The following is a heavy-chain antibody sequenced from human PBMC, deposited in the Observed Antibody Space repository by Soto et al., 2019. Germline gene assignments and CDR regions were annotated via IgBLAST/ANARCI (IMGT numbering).Heavy chain of an antibody. CDR1: GGSVSDYY. J-gene: IGHJ5*02. CDR2: IHYRGVI. Sequence: SDTLSLTFNVSGGSVSDYYWSWIRQAPGKGLEWIFYIHYRGVINYNPSLKSRVTMSVDPSKNQFSLNLRSVTTAETAVYFCARDHAGEYCXWGQGSLVTVSX. V-gene: IGHV4-59*02. CDR3: ARDHAGEYCX. D-gene: IGHD4-17*01.